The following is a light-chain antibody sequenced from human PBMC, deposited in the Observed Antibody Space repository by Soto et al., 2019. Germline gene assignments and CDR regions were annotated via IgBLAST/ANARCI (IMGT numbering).Light chain of an antibody. CDR3: CSYAASYTYWV. V-gene: IGLV2-11*01. Sequence: QSALTQPRSVSGSPGQSVTISCTGTSSDVGGYNYVSWYQQHPGKAPKVMIYDVSRRPSGVPDRFSGSKSGNTASLTIFGLQAEGEADYYCCSYAASYTYWVFGGGTKLTVL. CDR2: DVS. J-gene: IGLJ3*02. CDR1: SSDVGGYNY.